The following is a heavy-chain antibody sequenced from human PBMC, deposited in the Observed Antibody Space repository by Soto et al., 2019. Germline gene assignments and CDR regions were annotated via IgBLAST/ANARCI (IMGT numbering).Heavy chain of an antibody. CDR2: INHSGST. CDR1: GGSFSGYY. Sequence: SETLSLTCAVYGGSFSGYYWSWIRQPPGKGLEWIGEINHSGSTNYNPSLKSRVTISVDTSKNQFSLKLSSVTAADTAVYYCARGLRYCSSTSCYTGRSSNWFDPRGPATLVTVSS. CDR3: ARGLRYCSSTSCYTGRSSNWFDP. D-gene: IGHD2-2*02. J-gene: IGHJ5*02. V-gene: IGHV4-34*01.